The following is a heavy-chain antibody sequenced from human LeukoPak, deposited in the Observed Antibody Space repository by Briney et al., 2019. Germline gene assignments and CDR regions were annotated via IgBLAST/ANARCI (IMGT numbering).Heavy chain of an antibody. V-gene: IGHV3-23*01. Sequence: QPGGSLRLSCAASRFTFSSYAMSWVRQAPGKGLEWVSSISGSGNRTYYADSVKGRFTISRDNSKNTLFLQMNSLRAEDTAVYYCAKNLYCGGGSCYPSALGMDVWGQGTTVTVSS. CDR2: ISGSGNRT. CDR3: AKNLYCGGGSCYPSALGMDV. CDR1: RFTFSSYA. D-gene: IGHD2-15*01. J-gene: IGHJ6*02.